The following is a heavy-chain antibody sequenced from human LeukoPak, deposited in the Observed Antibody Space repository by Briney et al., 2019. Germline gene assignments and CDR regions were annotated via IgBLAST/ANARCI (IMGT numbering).Heavy chain of an antibody. Sequence: ASVKVSCKTSGYSFTDYYMHWVRQAPGQGLEWMGWINPNSGGTSSAQKFQGGVTMTRDTSITTVYMEVSWLTSDDPAIYYCARADRLDGGPYLIGPWGQGTLVTVSS. D-gene: IGHD2-21*01. CDR2: INPNSGGT. V-gene: IGHV1-2*02. CDR1: GYSFTDYY. J-gene: IGHJ5*02. CDR3: ARADRLDGGPYLIGP.